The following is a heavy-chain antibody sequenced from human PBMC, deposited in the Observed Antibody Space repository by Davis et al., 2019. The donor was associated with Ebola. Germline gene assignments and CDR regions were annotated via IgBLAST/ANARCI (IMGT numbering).Heavy chain of an antibody. Sequence: GSLRLSCAVSGFTFSSYWMSWVRQGPGKGLEWVAEIDEDGSKKDYVDSVKGRFTISRDNAKNSLYLQMNSLRAEDTAVYYCARDKGLELRRGMDVWGQGTTVTVSS. J-gene: IGHJ6*02. V-gene: IGHV3-7*01. D-gene: IGHD1-7*01. CDR2: IDEDGSKK. CDR3: ARDKGLELRRGMDV. CDR1: GFTFSSYW.